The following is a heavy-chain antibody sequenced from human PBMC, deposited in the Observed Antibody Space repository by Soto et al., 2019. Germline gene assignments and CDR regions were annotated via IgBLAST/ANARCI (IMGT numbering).Heavy chain of an antibody. CDR2: FWYDGSNK. Sequence: PGGSLRLSCAASGFTFRTYGMHWVRQAPGKGLEWVAIFWYDGSNKYYAESVKGRFTISRDNSKNTPYLQMNSLRAEDTAVYYCARDGTFGAKGGSLDIWGQGTMVTVSS. CDR1: GFTFRTYG. J-gene: IGHJ3*02. V-gene: IGHV3-33*01. D-gene: IGHD3-16*01. CDR3: ARDGTFGAKGGSLDI.